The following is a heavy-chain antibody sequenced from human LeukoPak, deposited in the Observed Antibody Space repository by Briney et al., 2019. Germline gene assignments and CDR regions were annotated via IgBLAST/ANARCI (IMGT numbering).Heavy chain of an antibody. D-gene: IGHD3-3*01. CDR3: ASTIFGVVILDYYYMDV. CDR1: GGSISSGSYY. CDR2: IFTSGNT. J-gene: IGHJ6*03. V-gene: IGHV4-61*02. Sequence: SGTLSLTCTVSGGSISSGSYYWSWIRQPAGKGLEWIGRIFTSGNTNYNPSLKSRVTISVDTSKNQFSLNLSSVTAADTAVYYCASTIFGVVILDYYYMDVWGKGTTVTVSS.